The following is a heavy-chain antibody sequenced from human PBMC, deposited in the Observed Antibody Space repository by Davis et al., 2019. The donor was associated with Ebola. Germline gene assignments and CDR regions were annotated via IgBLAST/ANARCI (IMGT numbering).Heavy chain of an antibody. V-gene: IGHV3-23*01. J-gene: IGHJ6*02. CDR2: VRGGRGTT. Sequence: PGGSLRLSCAASGFPFTNFGMSWVRQAPGKGLEWISAVRGGRGTTYYADSVKGRFTVSRDNSKNTMSLQMNSLTVEDTAVYYCAKPPPYNRNSADSGYYYYGMDVWGQGTTVTVSS. D-gene: IGHD1-14*01. CDR3: AKPPPYNRNSADSGYYYYGMDV. CDR1: GFPFTNFG.